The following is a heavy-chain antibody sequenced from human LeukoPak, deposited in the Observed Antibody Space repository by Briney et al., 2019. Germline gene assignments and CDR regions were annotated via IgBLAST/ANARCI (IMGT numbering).Heavy chain of an antibody. D-gene: IGHD3-22*01. V-gene: IGHV3-30*15. CDR1: GFTFSTLA. CDR3: ARAIGEHQVAVLRYYYYDYMDV. CDR2: ISYDGNKK. J-gene: IGHJ6*03. Sequence: PGRPLRLACEASGFTFSTLAINWVRQAPAKGLEWVAFISYDGNKKYEADSVKGRFIISRDNSKNKVDLQMSSLTVEDTAVYYCARAIGEHQVAVLRYYYYDYMDVWGKGTTVTVSS.